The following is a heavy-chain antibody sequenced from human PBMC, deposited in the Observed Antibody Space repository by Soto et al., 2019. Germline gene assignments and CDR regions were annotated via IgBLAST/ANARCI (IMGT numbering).Heavy chain of an antibody. V-gene: IGHV3-23*01. D-gene: IGHD2-8*01. J-gene: IGHJ4*02. Sequence: GGSLRLSCAASGFTFSSYAMSWVRQAPGKGLEWVSAISGSGGSTYYADSVKGRFTISRDNYKNTLYLQMNSLRAEDTAVYYCAKGEIVLMVYAPFYYWGQGTLVTVSS. CDR2: ISGSGGST. CDR1: GFTFSSYA. CDR3: AKGEIVLMVYAPFYY.